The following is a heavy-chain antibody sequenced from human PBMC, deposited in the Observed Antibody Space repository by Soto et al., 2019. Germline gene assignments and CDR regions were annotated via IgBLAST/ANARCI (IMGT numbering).Heavy chain of an antibody. D-gene: IGHD3-22*01. CDR1: GYIFSNYG. V-gene: IGHV1-18*01. J-gene: IGHJ4*01. Sequence: ASVKVSCKASGYIFSNYGISWMRQVPGQGLEWMGWVSAFNGKSNYTQKFQGRVTMTTDTSTYTAYMELRSLRSDDTAVYYCARESVIGLGTSAYWRHVPPVPVPS. CDR3: ARESVIGLGTSAY. CDR2: VSAFNGKS.